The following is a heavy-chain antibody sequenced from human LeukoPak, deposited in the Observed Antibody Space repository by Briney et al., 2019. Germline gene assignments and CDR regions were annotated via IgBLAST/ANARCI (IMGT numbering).Heavy chain of an antibody. CDR1: GFTLSTYG. Sequence: GGSLRLSCAASGFTLSTYGMHWGRQAPGKGLEWVAFIRYDGSNKYYADSVKGRFTISRDNSKNTLYLQMNSLRAEDTAVYYCAKDNYDYGDYDGGDYWGQGTLVTVSS. J-gene: IGHJ4*02. CDR2: IRYDGSNK. D-gene: IGHD4-17*01. CDR3: AKDNYDYGDYDGGDY. V-gene: IGHV3-30*02.